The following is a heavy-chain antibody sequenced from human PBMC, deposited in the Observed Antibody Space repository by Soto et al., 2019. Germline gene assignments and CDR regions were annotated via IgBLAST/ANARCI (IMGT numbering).Heavy chain of an antibody. V-gene: IGHV4-31*03. CDR3: ATYGSGSYQPFDY. Sequence: QVQLQESGPGLVKPSQTLSLTCTVSGGSISSGGYYWSWIRQHPGKGLEWIGYIYYSGSTYYNPSLKSRVXXSXDXXKNQFSLKLSSVTAADTAVYYCATYGSGSYQPFDYWGQGTLVTVSS. J-gene: IGHJ4*02. D-gene: IGHD3-10*01. CDR2: IYYSGST. CDR1: GGSISSGGYY.